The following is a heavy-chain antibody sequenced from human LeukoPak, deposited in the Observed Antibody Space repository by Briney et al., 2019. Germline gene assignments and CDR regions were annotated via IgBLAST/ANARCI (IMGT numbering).Heavy chain of an antibody. V-gene: IGHV7-4-1*02. CDR3: ARLPKPPYSSSWYYYGMDV. D-gene: IGHD6-13*01. J-gene: IGHJ6*02. CDR1: GYTFTRHG. Sequence: GASVEVSCKASGYTFTRHGLNWVRQAPGQGLQWMAWISTQTGNPTFAQGFTGRFVFSLDTSVSTAYLQISSLKAEDTAVYYCARLPKPPYSSSWYYYGMDVWGQGTTVTVSS. CDR2: ISTQTGNP.